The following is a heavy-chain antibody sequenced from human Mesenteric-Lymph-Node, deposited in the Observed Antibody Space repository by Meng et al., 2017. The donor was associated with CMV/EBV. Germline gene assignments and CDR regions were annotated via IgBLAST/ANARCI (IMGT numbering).Heavy chain of an antibody. J-gene: IGHJ5*02. V-gene: IGHV4-39*01. CDR1: GGSISRSSYY. Sequence: QLQLQESGPGLVKPSETLSLTCTVAGGSISRSSYYGVWIRQPPGKGLEWIGIIYYSGSTYYNPSLKSRVTISVDTSKNQFSLKLSSVTAADTAVYYCARPHYYGSGSSPWFDPWGQGTLVTVSS. CDR3: ARPHYYGSGSSPWFDP. D-gene: IGHD3-10*01. CDR2: IYYSGST.